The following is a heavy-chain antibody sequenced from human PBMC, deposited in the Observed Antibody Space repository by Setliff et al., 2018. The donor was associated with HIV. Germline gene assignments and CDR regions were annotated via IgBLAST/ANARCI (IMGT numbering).Heavy chain of an antibody. J-gene: IGHJ3*02. CDR1: GFIFRNYW. CDR3: VRPMEIGRHPVAGQRDAFDI. D-gene: IGHD6-19*01. V-gene: IGHV3-7*01. CDR2: INQDESEK. Sequence: PGGSLRLSCAVSGFIFRNYWMTWVRQAPGRGLEWVASINQDESEKYYVDSVKGRFTISRDNAENTLYLQMNSLRAEDTAVYYCVRPMEIGRHPVAGQRDAFDIWGQGRMVTVSS.